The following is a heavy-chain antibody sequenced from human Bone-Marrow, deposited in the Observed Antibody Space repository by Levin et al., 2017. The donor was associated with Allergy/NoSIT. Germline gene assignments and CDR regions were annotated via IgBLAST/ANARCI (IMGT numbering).Heavy chain of an antibody. V-gene: IGHV3-53*01. D-gene: IGHD2-2*01. CDR3: AIKSDQLLTKMGDV. CDR2: IYSGGGT. Sequence: LSLTCAASGFTVSNNFMSWVRQAPGKGLECVSIIYSGGGTDYADSVKGRFTISRDNSKNTVFLQMNSLRAEDSGVYYCAIKSDQLLTKMGDVWGQGTTVIVSS. CDR1: GFTVSNNF. J-gene: IGHJ6*02.